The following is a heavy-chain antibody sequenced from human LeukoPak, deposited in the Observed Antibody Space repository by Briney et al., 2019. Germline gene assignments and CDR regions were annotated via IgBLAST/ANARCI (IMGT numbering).Heavy chain of an antibody. D-gene: IGHD5-12*01. CDR2: IYPGDSDT. J-gene: IGHJ4*02. CDR1: GYSFTSYW. Sequence: GESLRISCKGSGYSFTSYWIGWVRQMPGKGLEWMGIIYPGDSDTRYSPSFQGQVTISADKSISTAYLQWSSLKASDTAMCYCARHLLTPDIVATKIDYWGQGTLVTVSS. V-gene: IGHV5-51*01. CDR3: ARHLLTPDIVATKIDY.